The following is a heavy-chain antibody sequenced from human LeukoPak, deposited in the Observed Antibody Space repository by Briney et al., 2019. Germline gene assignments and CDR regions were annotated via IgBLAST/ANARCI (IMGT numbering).Heavy chain of an antibody. J-gene: IGHJ4*02. V-gene: IGHV1-2*02. D-gene: IGHD6-6*01. CDR2: INPKSGVT. CDR3: ARDLGVAVRPFSLFY. Sequence: ASVKVSCKASGYTFTGYYLHWVRQAPGQGPEWMGWINPKSGVTNYAQKFQGRVTMTSDTSISTAYMNFSRLRSDDTAMYYCARDLGVAVRPFSLFYWGQGTLVTVSS. CDR1: GYTFTGYY.